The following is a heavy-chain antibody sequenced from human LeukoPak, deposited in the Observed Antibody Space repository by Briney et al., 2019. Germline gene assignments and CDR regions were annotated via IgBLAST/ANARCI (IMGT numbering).Heavy chain of an antibody. V-gene: IGHV1-69*13. CDR3: ARARREGSPFDY. CDR2: IIPIFGTA. D-gene: IGHD6-19*01. CDR1: GGTFTSYA. Sequence: SVKVSCKASGGTFTSYAISWVRQAPGQGLEWMGGIIPIFGTANYAQKFQGRVTITADESTSTAYMELSSLRSEDTAVYYCARARREGSPFDYWGQGTLVTVSS. J-gene: IGHJ4*02.